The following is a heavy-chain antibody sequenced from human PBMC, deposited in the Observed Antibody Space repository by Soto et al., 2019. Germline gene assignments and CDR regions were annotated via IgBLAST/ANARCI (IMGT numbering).Heavy chain of an antibody. V-gene: IGHV1-18*01. CDR2: ISAYNGNT. Sequence: QVQLVQSGAEVKKPGASVKVSCKASGYTFTSYGISWVRQAPGQGLEWMGWISAYNGNTNYAQKLQGRVTMTTDTSXXTAYMELRSLRSDDTAVYYCARTRGLTYPLYYFDYWGQGTLVTVSS. CDR1: GYTFTSYG. J-gene: IGHJ4*02. D-gene: IGHD3-16*01. CDR3: ARTRGLTYPLYYFDY.